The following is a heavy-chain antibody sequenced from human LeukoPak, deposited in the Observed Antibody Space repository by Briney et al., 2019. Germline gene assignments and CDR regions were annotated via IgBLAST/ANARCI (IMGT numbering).Heavy chain of an antibody. CDR1: GFTFSSYW. D-gene: IGHD1-1*01. CDR3: ARVLLEREAR. J-gene: IGHJ4*02. V-gene: IGHV3-74*01. CDR2: INSDESST. Sequence: GGSLRLSCAASGFTFSSYWVQWVRQAPGKGLVWVSRINSDESSTSYADSVKGRFIISRDNAKNTLYLQMNSLRAEDTAVYYCARVLLEREARWGQGTLVTVSS.